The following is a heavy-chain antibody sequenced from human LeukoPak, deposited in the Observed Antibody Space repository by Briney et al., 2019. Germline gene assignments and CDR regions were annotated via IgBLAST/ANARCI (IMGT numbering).Heavy chain of an antibody. CDR3: AKAPYCSSTSCYDDQDPYYFDY. CDR1: GFTFSSYA. D-gene: IGHD2-2*01. V-gene: IGHV3-23*01. J-gene: IGHJ4*02. Sequence: PGGSLRLSCAASGFTFSSYAMSWVRQAPGKGLEWVSAISGSGGSTYYADSVKGRFTISRDNSKNTLYLQMNSLRAEDTAVHYCAKAPYCSSTSCYDDQDPYYFDYWGQGTLVTVSS. CDR2: ISGSGGST.